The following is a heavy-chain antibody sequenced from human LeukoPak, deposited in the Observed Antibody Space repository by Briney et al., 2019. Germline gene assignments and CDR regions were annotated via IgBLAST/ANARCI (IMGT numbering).Heavy chain of an antibody. CDR1: GFTFSSYA. CDR2: ISGSGGST. CDR3: AKGGAMVRGVISRWYFDL. Sequence: PGGSLRLSCAASGFTFSSYAMSWVRQAPGKGLEWVSAISGSGGSTYYADSVKGRFTISRDNSKNTLYLQMNNLRAEDTAVYYCAKGGAMVRGVISRWYFDLWGRGTLVTVSS. D-gene: IGHD3-10*01. V-gene: IGHV3-23*01. J-gene: IGHJ2*01.